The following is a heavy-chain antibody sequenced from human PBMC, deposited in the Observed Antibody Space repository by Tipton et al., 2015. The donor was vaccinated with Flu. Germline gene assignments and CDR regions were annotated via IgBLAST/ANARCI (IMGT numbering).Heavy chain of an antibody. J-gene: IGHJ6*02. CDR1: GASVSSYYW. CDR3: AREVFYDLPLGVAYSYHGMDV. Sequence: TLSLTCAVSGASVSSYYWWSWARQPPGKGLEWIGQIYHIGNTNYNPSLKGRVTISLDTSKNQFSLTLNSVTAADTAVYYCAREVFYDLPLGVAYSYHGMDVWGQGTTVTVSS. D-gene: IGHD3-16*01. CDR2: IYHIGNT. V-gene: IGHV4-4*02.